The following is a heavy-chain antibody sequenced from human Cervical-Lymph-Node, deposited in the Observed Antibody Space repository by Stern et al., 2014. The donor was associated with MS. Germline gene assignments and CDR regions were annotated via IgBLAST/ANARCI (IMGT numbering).Heavy chain of an antibody. V-gene: IGHV1-46*03. CDR3: ASARNTAFDI. J-gene: IGHJ3*02. CDR1: EYTFTYFF. Sequence: AQLEESGAEVKKPGASVKVSCKASEYTFTYFFMHWVRQAPGQGLEWMGVINPSGGFTTYAQKFQGRVTMTRDTSTSTVYMELTSLTSEDTAVYYCASARNTAFDIWGQGTLVTVSS. CDR2: INPSGGFT.